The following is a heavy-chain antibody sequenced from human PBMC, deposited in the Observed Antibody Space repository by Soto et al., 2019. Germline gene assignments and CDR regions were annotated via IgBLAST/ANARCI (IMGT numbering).Heavy chain of an antibody. J-gene: IGHJ6*02. CDR1: GYSFTSYW. CDR2: IDPSDSYT. CDR3: ARHEVVVVPAATGDYYYYGMDV. D-gene: IGHD2-2*01. V-gene: IGHV5-10-1*01. Sequence: PGESLKISCKGSGYSFTSYWISWVRQMPGKGLEWMGRIDPSDSYTNYSPSFQGHVTISADKSISTAYLQWSSLKASDTAMYYCARHEVVVVPAATGDYYYYGMDVWGQGTPVTVSS.